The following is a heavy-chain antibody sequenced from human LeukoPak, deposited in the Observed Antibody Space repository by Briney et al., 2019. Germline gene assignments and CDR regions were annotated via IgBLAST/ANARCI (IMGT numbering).Heavy chain of an antibody. V-gene: IGHV3-48*03. CDR1: GFTFTNYE. J-gene: IGHJ4*02. D-gene: IGHD3-22*01. CDR3: ARSLNRMQYFDSGGYPRVYFEY. CDR2: ISGSSRTI. Sequence: GGSLRLSCAASGFTFTNYEMSWVRQAPGKGLEWVSYISGSSRTIYYADSVKGRFTISRDNAKNSLFLQMNSLRAEDTAVYYCARSLNRMQYFDSGGYPRVYFEYWGRGTLVTVSS.